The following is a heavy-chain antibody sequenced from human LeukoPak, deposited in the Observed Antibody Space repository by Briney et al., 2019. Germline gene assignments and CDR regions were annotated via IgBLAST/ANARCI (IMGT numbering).Heavy chain of an antibody. CDR1: GGSISSYY. V-gene: IGHV4-59*01. D-gene: IGHD2-15*01. CDR2: FSYSGST. Sequence: SETLSLTCTVSGGSISSYYWSWIRQPPGKGLEWIGFFSYSGSTNYNPSLKSRVTISLDSPKNQLSLNLSSVTAADTAVYYCARGYCNGDNCYSNRFDPWGQGTLVTVSS. J-gene: IGHJ5*02. CDR3: ARGYCNGDNCYSNRFDP.